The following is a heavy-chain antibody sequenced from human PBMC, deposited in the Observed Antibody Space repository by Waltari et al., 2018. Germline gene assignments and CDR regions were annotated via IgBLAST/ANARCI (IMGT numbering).Heavy chain of an antibody. CDR2: INHSGST. J-gene: IGHJ2*01. Sequence: QVQLQQWGAGLLKPSETLSLTCAVYGGSFSGYYWSWIRQPPGKGLEWIGEINHSGSTNYNPSLKSRVTISVDTSKNQFSLKLSSVTAADTAVYYCARSIAARPFRCGKYFDLWGRGTLVTVSS. V-gene: IGHV4-34*01. D-gene: IGHD6-6*01. CDR1: GGSFSGYY. CDR3: ARSIAARPFRCGKYFDL.